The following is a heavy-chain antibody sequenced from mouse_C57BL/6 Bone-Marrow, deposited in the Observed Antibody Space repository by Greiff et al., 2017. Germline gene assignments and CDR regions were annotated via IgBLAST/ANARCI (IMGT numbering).Heavy chain of an antibody. CDR2: IYPGGGDT. J-gene: IGHJ2*01. CDR3: ERDPDYCDY. V-gene: IGHV1-80*01. Sequence: VKVVESGAELVKPGASVKISCKASGYAFSSYWMNWVKQRPGKGLAWIGQIYPGGGDTNYNGKFKGKATLTADKSSSTAYMQLSSLTSEDAAVYFGERDPDYCDYWGQGTTLTVSS. CDR1: GYAFSSYW.